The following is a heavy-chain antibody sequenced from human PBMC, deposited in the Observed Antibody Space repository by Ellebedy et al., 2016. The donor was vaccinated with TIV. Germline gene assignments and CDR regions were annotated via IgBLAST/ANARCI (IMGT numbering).Heavy chain of an antibody. CDR2: IYSQGRT. CDR3: ARNTDSGGSGNF. CDR1: GFTVSNNF. V-gene: IGHV3-53*01. J-gene: IGHJ4*02. D-gene: IGHD3-22*01. Sequence: GGSLRLSCAVSGFTVSNNFMTWVRQAPGKGPECVSVIYSQGRTYHVDSVKGRFTIYRDNSKNTRYLQMRSLRVEDTAIYYCARNTDSGGSGNFWGPGTLVTVSS.